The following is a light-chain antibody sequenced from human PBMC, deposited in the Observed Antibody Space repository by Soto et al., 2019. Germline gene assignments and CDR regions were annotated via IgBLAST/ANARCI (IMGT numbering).Light chain of an antibody. J-gene: IGKJ5*01. CDR2: KVS. V-gene: IGKV2-30*02. Sequence: DVVVTQSPLSLAVTLGQAASISCRSSQSLVHRDGNTYLSWFRQRPGQSPRRLIYKVSNREAGVPDRFSGSGSGTDFTLKTSRVEAEDVGLYYCMQGSHWPPITFGQGTRLDIK. CDR1: QSLVHRDGNTY. CDR3: MQGSHWPPIT.